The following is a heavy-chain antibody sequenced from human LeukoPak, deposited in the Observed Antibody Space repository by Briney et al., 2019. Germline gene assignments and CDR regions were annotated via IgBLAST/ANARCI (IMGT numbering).Heavy chain of an antibody. V-gene: IGHV3-21*01. Sequence: GGSLRLSCAASGFTFNSYSMNWVRQAPGKGLEWVSSISGSNSYIYYADSMKGRFTISRDNAKNSLYLQMNSLRAEDTAVYYCARVDTAMVDYWGQGTLVTVSS. CDR1: GFTFNSYS. CDR3: ARVDTAMVDY. D-gene: IGHD5-18*01. CDR2: ISGSNSYI. J-gene: IGHJ4*02.